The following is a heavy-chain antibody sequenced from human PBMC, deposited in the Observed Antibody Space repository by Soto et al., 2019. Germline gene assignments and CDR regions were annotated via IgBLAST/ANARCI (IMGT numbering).Heavy chain of an antibody. CDR3: AKSIAARPSTYYYMDV. CDR2: ISGSGGST. Sequence: GGSLRLSCAASGFTFSSYAMSWVRQAPGKGLEWVSAISGSGGSTYYADSVKGRFTISRDNSKNTLYLQMNSLRAEDTAVYYCAKSIAARPSTYYYMDVWGKGTTVTVSS. J-gene: IGHJ6*03. V-gene: IGHV3-23*01. D-gene: IGHD6-6*01. CDR1: GFTFSSYA.